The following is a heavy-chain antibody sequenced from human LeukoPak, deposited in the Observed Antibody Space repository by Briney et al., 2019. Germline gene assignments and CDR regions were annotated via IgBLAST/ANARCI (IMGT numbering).Heavy chain of an antibody. J-gene: IGHJ4*02. CDR2: ISGSGGIYT. CDR1: GFTFNTHA. Sequence: GGSLRLSCAASGFTFNTHAMSWVRRAPGKGLEWVAAISGSGGIYTHYAESVKGRFTISRDDSKNTLYLQVDGLRAEDTARCYCAKDSGSRGGSYFFDYWGQGTLVTVSS. V-gene: IGHV3-23*01. CDR3: AKDSGSRGGSYFFDY. D-gene: IGHD3-16*01.